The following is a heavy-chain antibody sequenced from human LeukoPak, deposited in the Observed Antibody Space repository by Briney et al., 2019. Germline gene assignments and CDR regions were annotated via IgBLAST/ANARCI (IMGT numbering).Heavy chain of an antibody. D-gene: IGHD2-2*02. J-gene: IGHJ6*02. CDR1: GFTFSSYA. Sequence: GGSLRFSCAASGFTFSSYAMSWVRQAPGKGLEWVSAISGSGGSTYYADSVKGRFTISRDNSKNTLYLQMNSLRAEDTAVYYYAKGRPLADIVVVPAAIYSYYYGMDVWGQGTTVTVSS. CDR2: ISGSGGST. CDR3: AKGRPLADIVVVPAAIYSYYYGMDV. V-gene: IGHV3-23*01.